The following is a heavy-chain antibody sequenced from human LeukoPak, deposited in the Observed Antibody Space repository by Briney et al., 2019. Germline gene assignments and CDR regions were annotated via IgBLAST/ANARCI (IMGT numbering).Heavy chain of an antibody. Sequence: PGGSLRLSCAASGFTFSSYAMSWVRQAPGKGLEWVSAISGSGGSTYYADSVKGRFTISRDNSKNTLYLQMNSLRAEDTAVYYCAKGDSDCSSTSCYTLNYFDYWGQGTLVTVSS. J-gene: IGHJ4*02. V-gene: IGHV3-23*01. CDR1: GFTFSSYA. CDR3: AKGDSDCSSTSCYTLNYFDY. CDR2: ISGSGGST. D-gene: IGHD2-2*02.